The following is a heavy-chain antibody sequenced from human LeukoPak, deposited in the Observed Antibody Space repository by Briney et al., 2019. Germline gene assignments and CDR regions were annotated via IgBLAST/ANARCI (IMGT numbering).Heavy chain of an antibody. D-gene: IGHD2-8*01. CDR3: ARDRLPDCTSFSCQRLQAFDI. CDR1: GGSISSYY. CDR2: IYYSGNT. J-gene: IGHJ3*02. Sequence: SETLSLTCTVSGGSISSYYWSWIRQPPGKGLEWIGEIYYSGNTNYNPSLESRVTISVDTSKKQFSLKLTSVTVADTAVYYCARDRLPDCTSFSCQRLQAFDIWGQGTMVIVSS. V-gene: IGHV4-59*12.